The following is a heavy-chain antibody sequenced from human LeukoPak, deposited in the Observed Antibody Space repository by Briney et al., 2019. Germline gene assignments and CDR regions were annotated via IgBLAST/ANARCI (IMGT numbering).Heavy chain of an antibody. V-gene: IGHV3-21*04. CDR2: ISSSSSYI. CDR3: ARGYYYGSGSYYRQGIFDY. CDR1: GFTFSSYS. J-gene: IGHJ4*02. Sequence: PGGSLRLSCAASGFTFSSYSMNWVRQAPVKGLEWVSSISSSSSYIYYADSVKGRFTISRDNAKNSLYLQMNSLRAEDTAVYYCARGYYYGSGSYYRQGIFDYWGQGTLVTVSS. D-gene: IGHD3-10*01.